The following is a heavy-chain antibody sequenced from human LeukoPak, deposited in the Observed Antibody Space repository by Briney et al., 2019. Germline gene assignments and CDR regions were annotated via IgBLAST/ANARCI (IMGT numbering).Heavy chain of an antibody. J-gene: IGHJ4*02. CDR2: IKQDGSEK. CDR1: GFTFSTHW. CDR3: ASDFGSGSFFAY. V-gene: IGHV3-7*03. Sequence: GGSLRLSCAASGFTFSTHWMSWVRQIPGKGLEWVANIKQDGSEKHYVDSGRGRFTISRDNAESSLYLQMNSLRAEDTAVYYCASDFGSGSFFAYWGQGTLVTVSS. D-gene: IGHD3-10*01.